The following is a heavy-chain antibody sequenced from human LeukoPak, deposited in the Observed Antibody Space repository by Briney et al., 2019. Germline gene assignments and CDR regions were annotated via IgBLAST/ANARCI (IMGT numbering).Heavy chain of an antibody. CDR2: IDPNSGDT. CDR3: GYCSGEYYHYYYMDI. J-gene: IGHJ6*03. V-gene: IGHV1-8*03. CDR1: GGTFSSYA. D-gene: IGHD2-15*01. Sequence: ASVTVSCKASGGTFSSYAFNWVRQSTGQGLEWMGWIDPNSGDTGYAQKFQGRVTITRNSSIRTAYMELSSLRSEDTAIYYCGYCSGEYYHYYYMDIWGKGTTVTVSS.